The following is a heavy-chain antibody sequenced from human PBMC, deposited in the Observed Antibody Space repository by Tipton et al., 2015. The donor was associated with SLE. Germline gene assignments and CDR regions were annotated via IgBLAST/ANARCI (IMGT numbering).Heavy chain of an antibody. CDR2: IYHSGRN. V-gene: IGHV4-38-2*01. CDR3: ARVTTVTTDYYYGMDV. D-gene: IGHD4-17*01. J-gene: IGHJ6*02. Sequence: TLSLTCAVSGYSISSGYYWGWIRQPPGKGLEWIGSIYHSGRNDYNPYLKSRVTISVDTSKNQFSLKLSSVTAADTAVYYCARVTTVTTDYYYGMDVWGQGTTVTVSS. CDR1: GYSISSGYY.